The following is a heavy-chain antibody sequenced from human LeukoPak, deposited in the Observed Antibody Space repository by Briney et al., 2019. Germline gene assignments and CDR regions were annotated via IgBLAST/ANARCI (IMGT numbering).Heavy chain of an antibody. CDR3: ARGKFWDSSSWLVLPFDP. V-gene: IGHV3-11*04. CDR2: ISSSGSTI. Sequence: GGSLRLSCAASGFTFSDYYMSWIRQAPGKGLEWVSYISSSGSTIYYADSVKGRFTISRDNAKNSLYLQMNSLRAEDTAVYYCARGKFWDSSSWLVLPFDPWGQGTLVTVSS. CDR1: GFTFSDYY. D-gene: IGHD6-13*01. J-gene: IGHJ5*02.